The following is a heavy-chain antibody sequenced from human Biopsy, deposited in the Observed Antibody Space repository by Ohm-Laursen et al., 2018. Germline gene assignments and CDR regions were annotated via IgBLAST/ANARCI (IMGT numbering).Heavy chain of an antibody. J-gene: IGHJ5*02. V-gene: IGHV4-39*01. CDR2: IYYSGNT. CDR3: ARHPTGFWFDP. CDR1: GGSISDSTYH. Sequence: GTLSLTCTVSGGSISDSTYHWGWIRQSPGKGLEWIGNIYYSGNTDYSPSLKSRVTISVDTSNNQFSLNLTSVTAADTAVYYCARHPTGFWFDPWGQGTLVIVSS.